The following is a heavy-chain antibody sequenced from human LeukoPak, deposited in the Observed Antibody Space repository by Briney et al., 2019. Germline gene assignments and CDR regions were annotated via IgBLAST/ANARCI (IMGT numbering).Heavy chain of an antibody. J-gene: IGHJ4*02. CDR2: INPSGGST. CDR3: AKDRVGRSRYFDY. CDR1: GYTLTSYY. Sequence: ASVKVSCKASGYTLTSYYLHWVRQAPGQGLEWMAIINPSGGSTSHAQKFQGRVTMTRDTSASTVYMELSSLRSEDTAVYYCAKDRVGRSRYFDYWGQGTLVTVSS. V-gene: IGHV1-46*01. D-gene: IGHD1-14*01.